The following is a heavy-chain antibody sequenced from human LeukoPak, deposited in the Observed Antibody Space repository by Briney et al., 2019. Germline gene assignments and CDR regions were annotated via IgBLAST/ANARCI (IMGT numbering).Heavy chain of an antibody. CDR2: ISAYNGNT. J-gene: IGHJ4*02. CDR3: ARESRYYGSGSYYTYFDY. CDR1: GDTFGNYA. Sequence: GASVKVSCKASGDTFGNYAVKWVRQAPGQGLEWMGWISAYNGNTNYAQKLQGRVTMTTDTSTSTAYMELRSLRSDDTAVYYCARESRYYGSGSYYTYFDYWGQGTLVTVSS. D-gene: IGHD3-10*01. V-gene: IGHV1-18*01.